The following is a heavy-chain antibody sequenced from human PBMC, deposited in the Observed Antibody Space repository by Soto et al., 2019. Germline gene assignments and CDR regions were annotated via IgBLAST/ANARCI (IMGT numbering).Heavy chain of an antibody. CDR3: GREGRMRTFAY. Sequence: VGSMCFYYWSWIRQPPGKGLEWIGYIYYSGSTNYNPSLKSRVTILEDTSKNQFSLKLNSVTAAVTAVYYGGREGRMRTFAYWVQRALVPVSS. CDR2: IYYSGST. J-gene: IGHJ4*02. D-gene: IGHD2-21*01. V-gene: IGHV4-59*01. CDR1: VGSMCFYY.